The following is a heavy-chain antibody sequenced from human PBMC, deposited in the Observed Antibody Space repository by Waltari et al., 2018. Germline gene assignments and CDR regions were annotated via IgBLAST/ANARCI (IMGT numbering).Heavy chain of an antibody. J-gene: IGHJ4*02. CDR1: GYTFIGYY. CDR3: ARGYCSGNRCYSMDY. Sequence: QVQLVQSGAEVKKPGASVKVSCKASGYTFIGYYMHWVRQAPGKGLEWLGWTNPSNGGTNYPQKFQGRITMTRDTSISTAYMELSSLTSDDTAVYYCARGYCSGNRCYSMDYWGQGTLVTVSS. CDR2: TNPSNGGT. V-gene: IGHV1-2*02. D-gene: IGHD2-15*01.